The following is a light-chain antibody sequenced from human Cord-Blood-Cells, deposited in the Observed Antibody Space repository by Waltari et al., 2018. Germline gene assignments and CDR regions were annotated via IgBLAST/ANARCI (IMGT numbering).Light chain of an antibody. Sequence: EIVMTQSPATLSVSPGERATLSCRASQRVSSNLAWYQQKPGQAPGLLIYGPSTRATGIPARFSGSGSGTEFTLTISSLQSEDFAVYYCQQYNNWPPWTFGQGTKVEIK. J-gene: IGKJ1*01. CDR3: QQYNNWPPWT. CDR1: QRVSSN. CDR2: GPS. V-gene: IGKV3-15*01.